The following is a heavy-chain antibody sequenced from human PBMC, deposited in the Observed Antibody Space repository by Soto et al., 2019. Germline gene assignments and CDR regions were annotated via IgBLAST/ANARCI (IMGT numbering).Heavy chain of an antibody. CDR1: GFTFSSYA. V-gene: IGHV3-30-3*01. Sequence: GGSLRLSCAASGFTFSSYAMHWVRQAPGKGLEWVAVISYDGSNKYYADSVKGRFTISRDNSKNTLYLQMNSLRAEDTAVYYCARDWGYCSGGSCYSLVRYYGMDVWGQGTTVTVSS. D-gene: IGHD2-15*01. CDR3: ARDWGYCSGGSCYSLVRYYGMDV. J-gene: IGHJ6*02. CDR2: ISYDGSNK.